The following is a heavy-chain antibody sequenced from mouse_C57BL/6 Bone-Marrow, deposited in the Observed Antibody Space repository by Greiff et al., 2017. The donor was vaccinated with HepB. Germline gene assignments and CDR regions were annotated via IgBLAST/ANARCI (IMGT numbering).Heavy chain of an antibody. D-gene: IGHD2-4*01. CDR1: GYSFTDYN. J-gene: IGHJ4*01. V-gene: IGHV1-39*01. CDR3: ARYLYYDDGEYAKDY. Sequence: EVQLQQSGPELVKPGASVKISCKASGYSFTDYNMNWVKQSNGKSLEWIGVINPNYGTTSYNQKFKGKATLTVAQSSSTAYMQLNSLTTEASAVYYCARYLYYDDGEYAKDYWGQGTSVTVSS. CDR2: INPNYGTT.